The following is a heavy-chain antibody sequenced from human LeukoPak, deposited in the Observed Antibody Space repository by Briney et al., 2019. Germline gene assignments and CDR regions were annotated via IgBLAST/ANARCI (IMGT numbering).Heavy chain of an antibody. Sequence: SETLSLTCAVYGGPFSGYYWSWIRQPPGKGLEWIGEINHSGSTNYNPSLKSRVTISVDTSKNHFSLQRSSVTAEGTAVYYWARGLCITIFGVVTIDAFDIWGQGTRVTVSS. J-gene: IGHJ3*02. CDR1: GGPFSGYY. D-gene: IGHD3-3*01. CDR3: ARGLCITIFGVVTIDAFDI. CDR2: INHSGST. V-gene: IGHV4-34*01.